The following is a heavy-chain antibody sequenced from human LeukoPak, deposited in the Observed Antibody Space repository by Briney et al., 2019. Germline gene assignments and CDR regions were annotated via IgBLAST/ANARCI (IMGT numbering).Heavy chain of an antibody. CDR3: ARSRNYDTTGFNPSYYLDS. V-gene: IGHV4-59*02. Sequence: SETLSLTCTVSGGSVIGSYWTWIRQSPGGSLQYLGYIYNTVDVNYSPSLKSRVTISIDMSRNQVSLRLTSVTAADTAIYYCARSRNYDTTGFNPSYYLDSWGQGALVTVSS. CDR1: GGSVIGSY. CDR2: IYNTVDV. D-gene: IGHD3-22*01. J-gene: IGHJ4*02.